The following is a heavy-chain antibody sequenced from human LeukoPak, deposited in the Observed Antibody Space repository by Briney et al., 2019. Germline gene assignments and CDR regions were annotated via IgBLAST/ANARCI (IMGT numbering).Heavy chain of an antibody. V-gene: IGHV1-69*13. CDR2: IIPIFGTA. CDR1: GYTLTELS. CDR3: ACYYGMDV. Sequence: SVKVSCKVSGYTLTELSMHWVRQAPGKGLEWMGGIIPIFGTANYAQKFQGRVTITADESTSTAYMELSSLRSEDTAVYYCACYYGMDVWGQGTTVTVSS. J-gene: IGHJ6*02.